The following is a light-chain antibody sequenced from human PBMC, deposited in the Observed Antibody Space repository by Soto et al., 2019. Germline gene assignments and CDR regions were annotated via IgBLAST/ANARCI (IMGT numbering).Light chain of an antibody. Sequence: QSVLTQPPSASGTPGQRVTISCSGSSTNIGNNYVYWYQHLPGTAPKLLIYKNNQRPSGVPDRFSGSKSGTSASLAISGLRSEDEADYYCSAWDDSLSGPLFGGGTQLTVL. CDR2: KNN. CDR1: STNIGNNY. CDR3: SAWDDSLSGPL. J-gene: IGLJ2*01. V-gene: IGLV1-47*01.